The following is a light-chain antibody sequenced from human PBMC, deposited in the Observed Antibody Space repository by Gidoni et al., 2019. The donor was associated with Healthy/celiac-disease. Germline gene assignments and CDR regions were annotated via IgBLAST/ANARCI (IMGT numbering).Light chain of an antibody. CDR3: QPRSNWPIT. J-gene: IGKJ5*01. CDR2: DES. CDR1: KSVSSY. Sequence: EIVLTQSPATMSLSPGERATIYCRASKSVSSYLAWYQQKPSQAPRLLIYDESTWATCIPARCSGSVSGTDFTLTISSLYPEYFAVYYCQPRSNWPITFGQGPRLEI. V-gene: IGKV3-11*01.